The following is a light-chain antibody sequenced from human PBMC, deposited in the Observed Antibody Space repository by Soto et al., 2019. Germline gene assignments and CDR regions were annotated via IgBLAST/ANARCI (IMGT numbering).Light chain of an antibody. V-gene: IGLV1-40*01. CDR2: RNR. Sequence: QSVLTQPPSVSGAPGQRVTISCTGSSSNIGAGYDVHWYQHLPGTAPKVLIYRNRHRPSGVPDRFSGSKSGTSASLAITGLQADDEADYCCPYYDISLSGVLFGGGTKLTVL. CDR1: SSNIGAGYD. CDR3: PYYDISLSGVL. J-gene: IGLJ2*01.